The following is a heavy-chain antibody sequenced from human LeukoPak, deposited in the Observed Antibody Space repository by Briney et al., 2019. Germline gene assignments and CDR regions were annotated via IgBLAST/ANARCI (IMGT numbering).Heavy chain of an antibody. D-gene: IGHD4-17*01. V-gene: IGHV3-23*01. Sequence: GGSLRLSCAASGFTFSSYAMTWVRQAPGKGLEWVSGISGSGGSTYYADSVKGRFTISGDDSEDTVFLQMNSLRAGDTAIYYCARDYLRTSDHWGQGTLVTVSS. CDR1: GFTFSSYA. J-gene: IGHJ4*02. CDR2: ISGSGGST. CDR3: ARDYLRTSDH.